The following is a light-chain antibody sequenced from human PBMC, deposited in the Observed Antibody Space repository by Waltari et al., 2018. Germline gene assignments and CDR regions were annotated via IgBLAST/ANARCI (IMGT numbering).Light chain of an antibody. V-gene: IGLV1-51*01. CDR1: SSNIGNYY. Sequence: QSVLTQPPSVSAAPGLKVTISCSGSSSNIGNYYVSWYHQSPGAAPKLLIYDNKKRPAWIPDRFSASKSGTSATLGITGLQIGDEADYYYATWDNSLSEGVYGGGTKLTVL. CDR3: ATWDNSLSEGV. CDR2: DNK. J-gene: IGLJ3*02.